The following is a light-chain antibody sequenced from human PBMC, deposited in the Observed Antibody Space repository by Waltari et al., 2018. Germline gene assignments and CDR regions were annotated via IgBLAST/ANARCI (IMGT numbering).Light chain of an antibody. V-gene: IGLV2-23*02. CDR3: CSYAGSTTFVL. CDR2: EVN. J-gene: IGLJ2*01. CDR1: RRDVGSFNL. Sequence: QSALTQPAPVSGSPGQSITISCPGTRRDVGSFNLVSWYPLLPGKAPNLLISEVNKRPSGVSNRFSGSKSGITASLTISGLQAGDEADYYCCSYAGSTTFVLFGGGTKLTVL.